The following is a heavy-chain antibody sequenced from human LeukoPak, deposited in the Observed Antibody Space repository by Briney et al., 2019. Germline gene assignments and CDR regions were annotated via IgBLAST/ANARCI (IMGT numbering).Heavy chain of an antibody. CDR1: GGTFSSYA. CDR3: ARGDYYGSGSYYNRYYYYYMDV. V-gene: IGHV1-69*13. D-gene: IGHD3-10*01. J-gene: IGHJ6*03. CDR2: IIPIFGTA. Sequence: SVKVSCKASGGTFSSYAISWVRQAPGQGLEWMGGIIPIFGTANYAQKFQGRVTFTADESTSTAYMELSSLRSEDTAVYYCARGDYYGSGSYYNRYYYYYMDVWGKGTTVTISS.